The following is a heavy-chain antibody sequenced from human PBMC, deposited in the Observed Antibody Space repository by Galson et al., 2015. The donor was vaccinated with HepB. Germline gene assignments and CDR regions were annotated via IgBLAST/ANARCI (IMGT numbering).Heavy chain of an antibody. CDR2: IYWNDDK. V-gene: IGHV2-5*01. J-gene: IGHJ4*02. Sequence: PALVKPTQTLTLTCTFSGFSLTTSAMGVGWIRQPPGKALECLALIYWNDDKYYNPSLKTRLTITKDTSKNQVVLTMTNMDVVDTATYYCAHRQTPRTFDYWGQGTLVTVSS. CDR3: AHRQTPRTFDY. CDR1: GFSLTTSAMG.